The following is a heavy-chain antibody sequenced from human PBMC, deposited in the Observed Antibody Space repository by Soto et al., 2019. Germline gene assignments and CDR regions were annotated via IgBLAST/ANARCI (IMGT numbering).Heavy chain of an antibody. J-gene: IGHJ4*02. CDR2: ISSSSSNI. CDR3: ARDQTYYFDY. V-gene: IGHV3-48*01. Sequence: GGSLRLSCAASGFTFSSYSMNWVRQAPGKGLEWVSYISSSSSNIYYADSVKGRFTISRDNSKNTLYLQMNSLRAEDTAVYYCARDQTYYFDYWGQGTLVTVSS. CDR1: GFTFSSYS.